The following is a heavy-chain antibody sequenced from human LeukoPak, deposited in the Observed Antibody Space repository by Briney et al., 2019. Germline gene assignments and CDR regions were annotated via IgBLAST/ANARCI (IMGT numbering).Heavy chain of an antibody. CDR2: ISYDGSNK. V-gene: IGHV3-30-3*01. CDR1: GFTFSSYA. J-gene: IGHJ5*02. Sequence: GGSLRLSCAASGFTFSSYAMHWVRQAPGKGLEWVAVISYDGSNKYYADSVKGRFTISRDNSKNTLYLQMNSLRAEDTAVYYCARGGPDGLGTIFGVVEHRGFDPWGQGTLVTVSS. D-gene: IGHD3-3*01. CDR3: ARGGPDGLGTIFGVVEHRGFDP.